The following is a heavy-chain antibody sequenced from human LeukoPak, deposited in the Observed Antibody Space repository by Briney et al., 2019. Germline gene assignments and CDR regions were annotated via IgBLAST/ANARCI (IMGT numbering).Heavy chain of an antibody. V-gene: IGHV3-74*01. J-gene: IGHJ4*02. CDR2: INTDGRTT. Sequence: GGSLRLSCAASGFSFSSYWMNWVRQAPGKGLVWVAHINTDGRTTTYADSVKGRITVARDNAKNTLYLEMNRLRAEDTAVYYCARDNTYMFDYWGQGTQVTVSS. CDR3: ARDNTYMFDY. CDR1: GFSFSSYW. D-gene: IGHD2-2*02.